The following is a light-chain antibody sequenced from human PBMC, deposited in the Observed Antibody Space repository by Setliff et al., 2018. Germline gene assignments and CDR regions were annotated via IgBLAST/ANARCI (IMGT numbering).Light chain of an antibody. V-gene: IGLV1-51*01. CDR1: SSNIGNNY. CDR3: GTWDSSLSAGV. CDR2: DNN. Sequence: QSALTQPPSVSAAPGQKVTISCSGSSSNIGNNYVSWYQQLPGTATKLLIYDNNKRPSGIPDRFSGSKSGTSATLGITGLQTGDEADYYCGTWDSSLSAGVFGGGTKVTVL. J-gene: IGLJ2*01.